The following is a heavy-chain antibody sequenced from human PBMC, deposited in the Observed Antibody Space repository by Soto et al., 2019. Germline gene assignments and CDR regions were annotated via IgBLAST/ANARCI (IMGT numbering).Heavy chain of an antibody. Sequence: SETLSLTCTVSGGSISSYYWSWIRQPPGKGLEWTGYIYYSGSTNYNPSLKSRVTISVDTSKNQFSLKLSSVTAADTAVYYCARLTGGDAFDIWGQGTMVTVSS. D-gene: IGHD7-27*01. J-gene: IGHJ3*02. CDR2: IYYSGST. CDR3: ARLTGGDAFDI. CDR1: GGSISSYY. V-gene: IGHV4-59*01.